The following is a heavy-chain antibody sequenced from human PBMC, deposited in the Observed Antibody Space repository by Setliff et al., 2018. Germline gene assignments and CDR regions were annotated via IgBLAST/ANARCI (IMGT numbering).Heavy chain of an antibody. Sequence: SCVASGFTFSNNAMNWVRQAPGGGLEWVSGISDSGDTTIYADSVKGRFTISRDNSKNMLYLQMNRLRAEDTAIYYCARGIAAAGSLDYWGPGTLVTVSS. CDR1: GFTFSNNA. J-gene: IGHJ4*02. CDR2: ISDSGDTT. V-gene: IGHV3-23*01. CDR3: ARGIAAAGSLDY. D-gene: IGHD6-13*01.